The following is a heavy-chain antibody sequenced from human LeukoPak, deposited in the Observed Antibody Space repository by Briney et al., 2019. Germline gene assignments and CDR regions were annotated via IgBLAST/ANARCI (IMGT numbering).Heavy chain of an antibody. CDR2: ISYDRSNK. V-gene: IGHV3-30*03. J-gene: IGHJ6*02. D-gene: IGHD3-10*01. CDR1: GFTFSSYG. Sequence: GGSLRLSCAASGFTFSSYGMHWVRQAPGKGLEWVAVISYDRSNKYYADSVKGRFTISRDNSKNTLYLQMNSLRAEDTAVYYCVLLWFGELLPPPGMDVWGQGTTVTVSS. CDR3: VLLWFGELLPPPGMDV.